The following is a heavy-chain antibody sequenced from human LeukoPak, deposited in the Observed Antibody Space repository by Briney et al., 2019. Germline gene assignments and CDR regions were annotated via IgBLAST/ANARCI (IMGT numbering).Heavy chain of an antibody. D-gene: IGHD4-23*01. J-gene: IGHJ4*02. CDR2: ISYDGSNK. CDR1: GFTFSSYV. CDR3: AKDYGGNSNFDY. Sequence: GGSLSLSCAASGFTFSSYVMHWVRQAPGKGLEWVAVISYDGSNKYYADSVKGRFTISRDNSKNTLYLQMNSLRAEDTAVYYCAKDYGGNSNFDYWGQGTLVTVSS. V-gene: IGHV3-30*18.